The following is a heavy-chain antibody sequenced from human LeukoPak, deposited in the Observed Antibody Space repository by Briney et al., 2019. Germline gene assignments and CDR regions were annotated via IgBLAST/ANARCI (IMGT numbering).Heavy chain of an antibody. Sequence: SVKVSCKASGGTFSSYAISWVRQAPGQGIEWMGRIIPIFGTANYAQKFQGRVTITTDESTSTAYMELSSLRSEDTAVYYCARSSWGHFDAFDIWGQGTMVTVSS. D-gene: IGHD7-27*01. J-gene: IGHJ3*02. CDR1: GGTFSSYA. CDR3: ARSSWGHFDAFDI. CDR2: IIPIFGTA. V-gene: IGHV1-69*05.